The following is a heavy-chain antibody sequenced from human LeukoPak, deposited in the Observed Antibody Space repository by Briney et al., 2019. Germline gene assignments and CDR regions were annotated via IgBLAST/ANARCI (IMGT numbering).Heavy chain of an antibody. V-gene: IGHV3-7*01. Sequence: GGSLRLSCAASEFIFSDYWMTWVRQAPGKGLEWVATIKKDGSEKYYVDSVKGRFTISRDNAKNSLYLQMNSLRAEDTAVYYCARDNSYDTSGYWGQYSHYYMDVWGKGTTVTVSS. D-gene: IGHD3-22*01. CDR3: ARDNSYDTSGYWGQYSHYYMDV. J-gene: IGHJ6*03. CDR1: EFIFSDYW. CDR2: IKKDGSEK.